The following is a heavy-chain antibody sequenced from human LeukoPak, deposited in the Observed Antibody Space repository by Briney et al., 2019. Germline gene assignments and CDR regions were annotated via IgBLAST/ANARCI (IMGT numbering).Heavy chain of an antibody. CDR3: ASTYYYDSSGYQLH. D-gene: IGHD3-22*01. V-gene: IGHV3-21*04. CDR1: GFTFDDYA. J-gene: IGHJ4*02. CDR2: ISSSSSYI. Sequence: GGSLRLSCAASGFTFDDYAMHGVRQSPGKGLECVSSISSSSSYIYYADSVKGRFTISRDNYKNTLYLQMHSLRGEDTAVYYCASTYYYDSSGYQLHWGQGTLVTVSS.